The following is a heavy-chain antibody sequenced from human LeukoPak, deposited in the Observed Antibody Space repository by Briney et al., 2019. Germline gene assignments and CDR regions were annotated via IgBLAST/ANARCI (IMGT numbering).Heavy chain of an antibody. CDR3: AKARGQWLVRNYFDY. Sequence: SGGSLRLSCAASGFTFDDYAMHWVRQAPGKGLEWVSGISWNSGSIGYADSVKGRFTISRDNAKNSLYLQMNSLRAEDTALYYCAKARGQWLVRNYFDYWGQGTLVTVSS. V-gene: IGHV3-9*01. CDR1: GFTFDDYA. D-gene: IGHD6-19*01. J-gene: IGHJ4*02. CDR2: ISWNSGSI.